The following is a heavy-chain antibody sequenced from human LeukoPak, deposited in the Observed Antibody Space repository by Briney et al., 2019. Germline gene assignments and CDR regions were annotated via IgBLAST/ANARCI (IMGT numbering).Heavy chain of an antibody. V-gene: IGHV4-59*08. J-gene: IGHJ3*02. CDR3: ARRGYSYGYGDAFDI. CDR1: GGSISSYY. CDR2: IYYSGST. Sequence: KPSETLSLTCTVSGGSISSYYWSWIRQRPGKGLEGIGYIYYSGSTNYNPSLKSRVTISVDTSKNQFSLKLSSVTAADTAVYYCARRGYSYGYGDAFDIWGQGTMVTVSS. D-gene: IGHD5-18*01.